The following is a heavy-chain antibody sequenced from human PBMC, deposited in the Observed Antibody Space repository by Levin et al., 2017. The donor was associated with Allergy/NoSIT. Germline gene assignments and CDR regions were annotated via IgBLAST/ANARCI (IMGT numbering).Heavy chain of an antibody. CDR3: AHRHCTSTSCYAGGMFDY. Sequence: SGPTLVKPTQTLTLTCSFSGFSFSTSGVGVGWIRQPPGKALEWLALIYWDNDKRYNPSLKSRLTITKDTSKNQVVLTMTNMDPVDTATYYCAHRHCTSTSCYAGGMFDYWGQGTLVTVSS. J-gene: IGHJ4*02. V-gene: IGHV2-5*02. CDR2: IYWDNDK. CDR1: GFSFSTSGVG. D-gene: IGHD2-2*01.